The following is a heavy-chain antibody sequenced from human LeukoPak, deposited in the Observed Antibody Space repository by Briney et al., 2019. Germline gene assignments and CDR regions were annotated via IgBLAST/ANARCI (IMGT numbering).Heavy chain of an antibody. D-gene: IGHD4-17*01. CDR1: GDTFSSFA. V-gene: IGHV1-69*06. CDR2: IVPIFGTA. CDR3: ASPYDYGDHYLDALDI. J-gene: IGHJ3*02. Sequence: SVKVSCKASGDTFSSFAVSWVRQAPGQGLEWMGRIVPIFGTANYAQRFQGRVTISADNSLSTAYMELSSLRSEDTAVYYCASPYDYGDHYLDALDIWGQGTMVTVSS.